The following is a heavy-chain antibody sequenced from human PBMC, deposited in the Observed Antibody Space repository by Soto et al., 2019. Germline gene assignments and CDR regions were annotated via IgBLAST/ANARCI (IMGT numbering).Heavy chain of an antibody. D-gene: IGHD2-21*02. V-gene: IGHV4-39*01. J-gene: IGHJ4*02. CDR3: ARQRTTVVTQAYFDH. Sequence: TSETLSLTCIVSGESISSSSYYWCWIRRPPGKGLEWIGSIYYSGRTYYNPSFKSRVTISIDTSKNQFSLKLSSVTATDTAVYYCARQRTTVVTQAYFDHWGQGTLVTVSS. CDR2: IYYSGRT. CDR1: GESISSSSYY.